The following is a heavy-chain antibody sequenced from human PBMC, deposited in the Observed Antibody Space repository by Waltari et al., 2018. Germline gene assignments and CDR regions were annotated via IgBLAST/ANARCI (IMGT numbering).Heavy chain of an antibody. V-gene: IGHV4-39*07. CDR2: IYYSGST. CDR3: ASPSIAARRSDDAFDI. J-gene: IGHJ3*02. D-gene: IGHD6-6*01. CDR1: GGSISSSSYY. Sequence: QLQLQESGPGLVKPSETLSLTCTVSGGSISSSSYYWGWIRQPPGKGLEWIWSIYYSGSTYYNPSLKSRVTISVDTSKNQFALKLSSVTAADTAVYYCASPSIAARRSDDAFDIWGQGTMVTVSS.